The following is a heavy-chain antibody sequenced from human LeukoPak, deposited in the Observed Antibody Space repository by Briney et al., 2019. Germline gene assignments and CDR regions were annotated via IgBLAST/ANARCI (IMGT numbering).Heavy chain of an antibody. CDR1: GGTFSSYA. CDR3: ARRVREGSSNYYYYYMDV. Sequence: SVKVSCKASGGTFSSYAIIWVRQAPGQGLEWMGGIIPIFGTANYAQKFQGGVTITTDESTSTAYMELSSLRSEDTAVYYCARRVREGSSNYYYYYMDVWGKGTTVTVSS. V-gene: IGHV1-69*05. J-gene: IGHJ6*03. D-gene: IGHD6-6*01. CDR2: IIPIFGTA.